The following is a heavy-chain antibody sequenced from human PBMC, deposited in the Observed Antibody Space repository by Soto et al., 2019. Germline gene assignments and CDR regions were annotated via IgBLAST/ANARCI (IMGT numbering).Heavy chain of an antibody. J-gene: IGHJ6*02. Sequence: SETLSLTCTVSGGSISSDGYYWSWIRQPPGKGLEWIGEINHSGSTNYNPSLKSRVTISVDTSKNQFSLKLSSVTAADTAVYYCARVFGSPLSLYGMDVWGQGTTVTVSS. D-gene: IGHD3-3*01. V-gene: IGHV4-34*01. CDR2: INHSGST. CDR1: GGSISSDGYY. CDR3: ARVFGSPLSLYGMDV.